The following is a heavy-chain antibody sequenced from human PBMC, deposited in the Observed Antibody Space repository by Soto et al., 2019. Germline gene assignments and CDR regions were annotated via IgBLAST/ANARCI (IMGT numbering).Heavy chain of an antibody. J-gene: IGHJ6*02. D-gene: IGHD3-22*01. Sequence: PGESLKISCKGSGYSFTSYWIGWVRQMPGKGLEWMGIIYPGDSDTRYSPSFQGQVTISADKSISTAYLQWSSLKASDTAMYYCARQPYYYDSSGYYRTKYYYYYYGLAVWGQGTTVTVSS. V-gene: IGHV5-51*01. CDR1: GYSFTSYW. CDR2: IYPGDSDT. CDR3: ARQPYYYDSSGYYRTKYYYYYYGLAV.